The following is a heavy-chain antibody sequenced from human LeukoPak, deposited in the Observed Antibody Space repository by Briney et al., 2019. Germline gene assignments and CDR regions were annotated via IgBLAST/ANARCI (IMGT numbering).Heavy chain of an antibody. J-gene: IGHJ4*02. CDR1: GYTFTSYG. CDR2: IIPIFGTA. D-gene: IGHD3-10*01. V-gene: IGHV1-69*05. CDR3: ARSGYYGSGSYYNPLYYFDY. Sequence: SVKVSCKASGYTFTSYGISWVRQAPGQGLEWMGRIIPIFGTANYAQKFQGRVTITTDESTSTAYMELSSLRSEDTAVYYCARSGYYGSGSYYNPLYYFDYWGQGTLVTVSS.